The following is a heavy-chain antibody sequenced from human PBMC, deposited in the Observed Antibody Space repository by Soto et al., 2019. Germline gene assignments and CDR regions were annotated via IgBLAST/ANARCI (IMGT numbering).Heavy chain of an antibody. CDR2: ISGTNGHP. D-gene: IGHD4-17*01. V-gene: IGHV1-18*04. CDR1: GYTFSDFG. J-gene: IGHJ4*02. CDR3: ARRDYYEDTGTFEY. Sequence: GAPVKVSCKASGYTFSDFGITWERQAPGQGLEWMGWISGTNGHPNYAQKVQRSVTLSADTSTSTAYMEMRALTSDDTGIYSCARRDYYEDTGTFEYWGQGPPVTVS.